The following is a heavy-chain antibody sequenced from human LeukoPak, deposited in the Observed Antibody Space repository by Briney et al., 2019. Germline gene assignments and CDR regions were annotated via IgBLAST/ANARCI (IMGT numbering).Heavy chain of an antibody. CDR1: GFTFIDYD. D-gene: IGHD6-19*01. CDR3: ARGGIQVSGIDEFDY. J-gene: IGHJ4*02. CDR2: IGIRGDT. Sequence: GGSLRLSCAASGFTFIDYDMHWVRHGIGKGLEWVSAIGIRGDTHYSGSVKGRFTISRENAESSLYLQMNSLRAEDTAVYYCARGGIQVSGIDEFDYWGQGTLVTVSS. V-gene: IGHV3-13*01.